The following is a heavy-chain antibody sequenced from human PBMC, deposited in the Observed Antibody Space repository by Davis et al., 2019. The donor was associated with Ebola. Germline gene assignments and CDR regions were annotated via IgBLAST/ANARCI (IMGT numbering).Heavy chain of an antibody. D-gene: IGHD5-24*01. J-gene: IGHJ4*02. CDR2: ISGSGGST. CDR1: GFTFSNYA. V-gene: IGHV3-23*01. Sequence: GGSLRLPCAASGFTFSNYAMSWVRQAPGKGLEWVSAISGSGGSTYYADSVKGRFTISRDNSKNTLYLQMNSLRAEDTAVYYCAKGGYIVPVDYWGQGTLVTVSS. CDR3: AKGGYIVPVDY.